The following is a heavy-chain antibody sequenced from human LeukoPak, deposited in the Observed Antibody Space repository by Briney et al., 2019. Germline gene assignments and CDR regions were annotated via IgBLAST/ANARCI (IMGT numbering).Heavy chain of an antibody. D-gene: IGHD3-22*01. CDR3: ARGGYYYDSSASIYYYYGMDV. CDR1: GYTFTSYG. Sequence: ASVKVSCTASGYTFTSYGISWVRQAPGQGLEWMGWISAYNGNTNYAQKLQGRVTMTTDTSTSTAYMELRSLRSDDTAVYYCARGGYYYDSSASIYYYYGMDVWGQGTTVTVSS. V-gene: IGHV1-18*01. J-gene: IGHJ6*02. CDR2: ISAYNGNT.